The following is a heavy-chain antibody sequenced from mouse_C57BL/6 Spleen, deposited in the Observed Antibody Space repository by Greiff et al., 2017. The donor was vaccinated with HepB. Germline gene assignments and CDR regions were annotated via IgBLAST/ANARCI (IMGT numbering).Heavy chain of an antibody. V-gene: IGHV1-55*01. Sequence: QVQLQQSGAELVKPGASVKMSCKASGYTFTSYWITWVKQRPGQGLEWIGDIYPGSGSTNYNEKFKSKATLTVDTSSSTAYMQLSSLTSEDSAVYYCAREEITTVVATKGYFDYWGQGTTLTVSS. D-gene: IGHD1-1*01. J-gene: IGHJ2*01. CDR2: IYPGSGST. CDR3: AREEITTVVATKGYFDY. CDR1: GYTFTSYW.